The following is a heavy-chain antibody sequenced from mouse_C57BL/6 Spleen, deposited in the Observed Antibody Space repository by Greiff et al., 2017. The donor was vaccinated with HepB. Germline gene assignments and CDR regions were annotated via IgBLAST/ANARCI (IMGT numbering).Heavy chain of an antibody. CDR3: ARADGYYAPFAY. CDR1: GYTFTSYW. V-gene: IGHV1-64*01. CDR2: IHPNSGST. Sequence: QVQLQQPGAELVKPGASVKLSCKASGYTFTSYWMHWVKQRPGQGLEWIGMIHPNSGSTNYNEKFKSKATLTVDKSSSTAYMQLSSLTSEDSAVYYCARADGYYAPFAYWGQGTLVTVSA. J-gene: IGHJ3*01. D-gene: IGHD2-3*01.